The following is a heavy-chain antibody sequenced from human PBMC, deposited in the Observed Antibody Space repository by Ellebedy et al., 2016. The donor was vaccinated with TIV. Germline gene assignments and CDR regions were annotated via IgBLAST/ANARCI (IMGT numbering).Heavy chain of an antibody. D-gene: IGHD3-10*01. Sequence: ASVKVSXXAAGYTFTDYGISWVRQAPGQGLEWMGWINPNSDGTNYAQKFQGRVTMTSDTSISTAYMELNRLNSDDTAVYYCARDPGVGDVNNWFNPWGQGTRVTVSS. V-gene: IGHV1-2*02. CDR3: ARDPGVGDVNNWFNP. J-gene: IGHJ5*02. CDR1: GYTFTDYG. CDR2: INPNSDGT.